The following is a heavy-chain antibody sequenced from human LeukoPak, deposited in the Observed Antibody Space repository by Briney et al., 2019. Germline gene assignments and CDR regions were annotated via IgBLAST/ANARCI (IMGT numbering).Heavy chain of an antibody. CDR3: ARGMVRGVIGYAFDI. Sequence: GGSLRLSCVASGFSFSSYDMHWVRQATGKGLEWVSTIGTAGNTYYPGSVKGRFTISRENAKNSLYLQMNSLRAGDTAVYYCARGMVRGVIGYAFDIWGQGTMVTVSS. CDR2: IGTAGNT. J-gene: IGHJ3*02. CDR1: GFSFSSYD. V-gene: IGHV3-13*04. D-gene: IGHD3-10*01.